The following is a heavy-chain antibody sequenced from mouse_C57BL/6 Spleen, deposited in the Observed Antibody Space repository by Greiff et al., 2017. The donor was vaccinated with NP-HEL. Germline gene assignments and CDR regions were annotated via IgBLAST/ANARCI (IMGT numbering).Heavy chain of an antibody. J-gene: IGHJ2*01. CDR2: IDPSDSYT. Sequence: VQLQQPGAELVMPGASVKLSCKASGYTFTSYWMHWVKQRPGQGLEWIGEIDPSDSYTNYNQKFKGKSTLTVDKSSSTAYMQLSSLTSEDSAVYYCARGITTVPYFDYWGQGTTLTVSS. CDR3: ARGITTVPYFDY. D-gene: IGHD1-1*01. V-gene: IGHV1-69*01. CDR1: GYTFTSYW.